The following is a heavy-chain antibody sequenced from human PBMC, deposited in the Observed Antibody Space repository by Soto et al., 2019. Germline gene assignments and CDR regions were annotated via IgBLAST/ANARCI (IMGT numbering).Heavy chain of an antibody. V-gene: IGHV3-30-3*01. Sequence: QVQLVESGGGVVQPGRSLRLSCAASGFTFSSYAMHWVRQAPGKGLERVAVISYDGSNKYYADSVKGRFTISRDNSKNTLYLQMNSLRAEDTAVYYCARDPLWGTAMVLWYFDLWGRDTLVTVSS. CDR2: ISYDGSNK. D-gene: IGHD5-18*01. J-gene: IGHJ2*01. CDR3: ARDPLWGTAMVLWYFDL. CDR1: GFTFSSYA.